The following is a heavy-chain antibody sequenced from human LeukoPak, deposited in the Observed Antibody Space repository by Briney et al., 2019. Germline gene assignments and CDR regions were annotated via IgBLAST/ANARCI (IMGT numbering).Heavy chain of an antibody. V-gene: IGHV4-59*01. CDR1: GGSISSYY. J-gene: IGHJ3*02. CDR3: ARDDPTFDSSGYAGDDAFDI. D-gene: IGHD3-22*01. Sequence: SETLSLTCTVSGGSISSYYWSWIRQPPGKRLEWIGYIYFSGSTNYNPSLKSRVGISLDTSKNQLSLEMRSVTDADTAVYYCARDDPTFDSSGYAGDDAFDIWGHGTMVTVSS. CDR2: IYFSGST.